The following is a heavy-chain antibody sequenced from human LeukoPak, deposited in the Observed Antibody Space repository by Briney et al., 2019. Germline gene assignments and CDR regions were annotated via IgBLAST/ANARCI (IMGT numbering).Heavy chain of an antibody. CDR2: VYSGGST. CDR3: ARDNGYCSSTTCFYFDY. V-gene: IGHV3-53*01. J-gene: IGHJ4*02. Sequence: GGSLRLSCAASGFTVSSKYMSWVRQAPGKGLEWVSVVYSGGSTNYADSVKGRFTISRDNSKNTLYLQMNSLRAEDTAVYYCARDNGYCSSTTCFYFDYWGQGTLVTVSS. CDR1: GFTVSSKY. D-gene: IGHD2-2*03.